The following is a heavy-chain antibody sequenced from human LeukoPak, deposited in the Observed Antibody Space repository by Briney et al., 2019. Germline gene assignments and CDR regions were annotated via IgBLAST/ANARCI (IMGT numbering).Heavy chain of an antibody. Sequence: GASVKVSCKASGYTFTGYYMHWVRQAPGQGLEWMGWINPNSGGTNYAQKFQGRVTMTRDTSISTAYMELNRLRSDDTAVYYCARDRDCGSGIFDYWGQGTLVTVSS. CDR1: GYTFTGYY. D-gene: IGHD3-10*01. CDR3: ARDRDCGSGIFDY. J-gene: IGHJ4*02. V-gene: IGHV1-2*02. CDR2: INPNSGGT.